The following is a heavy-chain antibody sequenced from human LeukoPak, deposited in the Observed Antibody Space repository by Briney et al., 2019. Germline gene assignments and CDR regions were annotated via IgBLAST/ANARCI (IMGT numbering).Heavy chain of an antibody. CDR2: IYYTGST. D-gene: IGHD5-18*01. J-gene: IGHJ4*02. Sequence: SETLSLTCTVSVDSVKRLHDLWHWIPQPPARGRERIGYIYYTGSTSYNPSLKNRVSISVDTSKDQFSLTLSSVTTADTAVYYCAREYNYGTYYFDYWGQGTLVTVSS. V-gene: IGHV4-61*01. CDR1: VDSVKRLHDL. CDR3: AREYNYGTYYFDY.